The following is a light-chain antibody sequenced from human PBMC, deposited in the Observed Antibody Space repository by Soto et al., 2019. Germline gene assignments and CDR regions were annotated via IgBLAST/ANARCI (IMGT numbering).Light chain of an antibody. J-gene: IGKJ1*01. CDR1: ATVRNNY. Sequence: EIVLTQSPGTLSLSPGERATLSCRASATVRNNYLAWYQQKPGQDPRLLIYNSSTRPTGIPDRFSGSGSGTDFTLTISRLEPEEFALYFCQQYRHLPQTFGQGPRVQIK. CDR3: QQYRHLPQT. V-gene: IGKV3-20*01. CDR2: NSS.